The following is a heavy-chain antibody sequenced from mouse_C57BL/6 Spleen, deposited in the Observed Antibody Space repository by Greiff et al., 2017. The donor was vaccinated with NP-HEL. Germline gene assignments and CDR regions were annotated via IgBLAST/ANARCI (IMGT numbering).Heavy chain of an antibody. D-gene: IGHD1-2*01. Sequence: QVQLQQPGAELVKPGASVKLSCKASGYTFTSYWMHWVKQRPGQGLEWIGMIHPNSGSTNYNEKFKSKATLTVDKSSSTAYMQLSSLTSEDSAVYYCARNGVLRPPYYFDYWGQGTTLTVSS. V-gene: IGHV1-64*01. CDR2: IHPNSGST. CDR3: ARNGVLRPPYYFDY. CDR1: GYTFTSYW. J-gene: IGHJ2*01.